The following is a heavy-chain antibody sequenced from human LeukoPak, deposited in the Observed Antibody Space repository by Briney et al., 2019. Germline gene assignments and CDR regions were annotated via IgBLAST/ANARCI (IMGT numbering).Heavy chain of an antibody. CDR3: ARDSRHLSSTRGGLKESRGAFFDY. Sequence: GGSLRLSCAASGFTFSRYSMNWVRQAPGKGLEWVSSISSSSSYRYYVDSVKGRFTISRDNAKNSLYLQMNSLRAEDTALYYCARDSRHLSSTRGGLKESRGAFFDYWGQGTLVTVSS. CDR1: GFTFSRYS. D-gene: IGHD6-13*01. J-gene: IGHJ4*02. V-gene: IGHV3-21*04. CDR2: ISSSSSYR.